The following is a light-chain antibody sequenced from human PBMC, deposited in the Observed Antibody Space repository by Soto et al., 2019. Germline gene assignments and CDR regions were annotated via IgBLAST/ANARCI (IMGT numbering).Light chain of an antibody. CDR1: SSNIGSTYD. V-gene: IGLV1-40*01. J-gene: IGLJ1*01. CDR3: ESYDDRQRDHDG. CDR2: GNT. Sequence: QSVLTQPPSVSGAPGQRVTISCTGSSSNIGSTYDVQWYQQLPGTAPKLLIHGNTDRPSGVPDRFSGSKSGTSASLTITGLQADDEADYYCESYDDRQRDHDGVGTGTKRTDL.